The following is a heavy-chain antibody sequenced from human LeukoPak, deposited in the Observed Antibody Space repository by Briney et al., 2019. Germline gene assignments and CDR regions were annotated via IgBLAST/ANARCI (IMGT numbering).Heavy chain of an antibody. Sequence: ASVKDSCKASGGTFSSYAISWVRQAPGQGLEWMGRIIPILGIANYAQKFQGRVTITADKSTSTAYMELSSLRSEDTAVYYCASGNSGSYYYGMDVWGQGTTVTVSS. CDR2: IIPILGIA. CDR1: GGTFSSYA. D-gene: IGHD1-26*01. V-gene: IGHV1-69*04. CDR3: ASGNSGSYYYGMDV. J-gene: IGHJ6*02.